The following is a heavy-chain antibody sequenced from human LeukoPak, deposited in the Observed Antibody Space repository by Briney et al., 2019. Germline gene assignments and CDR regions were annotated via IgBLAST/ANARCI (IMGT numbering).Heavy chain of an antibody. CDR2: ISSSGTT. J-gene: IGHJ3*02. V-gene: IGHV3-48*03. CDR1: GFNFHSHE. D-gene: IGHD2-2*03. Sequence: GGSLRLSCAASGFNFHSHEMNWVRQAPGKGLEWVSDISSSGTTYYADSVKGRVTISIDNAKNSLFLQMNSLRAEDTAVYYCGRGGYCSSTICYAMNAFDIWGHGTMVTVSS. CDR3: GRGGYCSSTICYAMNAFDI.